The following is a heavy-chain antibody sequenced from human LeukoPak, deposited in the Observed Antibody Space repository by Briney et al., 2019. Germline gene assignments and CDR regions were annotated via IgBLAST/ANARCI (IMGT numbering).Heavy chain of an antibody. D-gene: IGHD2-15*01. Sequence: ASVKVSCQGSGYTLTSFDINWVRQAPGQGLEWMGWMKPKNGNTRYAQKFQGRVIMTRNTSISTAYMELSSLRSEDTAVYYCARGTKSFLRYCSGGSCYSPYYYYMDVWGKGTTVTISS. CDR3: ARGTKSFLRYCSGGSCYSPYYYYMDV. V-gene: IGHV1-8*01. CDR1: GYTLTSFD. CDR2: MKPKNGNT. J-gene: IGHJ6*03.